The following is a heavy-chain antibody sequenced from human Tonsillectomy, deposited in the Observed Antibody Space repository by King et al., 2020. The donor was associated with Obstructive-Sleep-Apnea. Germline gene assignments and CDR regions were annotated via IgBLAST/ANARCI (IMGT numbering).Heavy chain of an antibody. CDR2: MNPNSGNT. CDR3: ARGSYCSSTSCPNAFDI. V-gene: IGHV1-8*01. J-gene: IGHJ3*02. Sequence: QLVQSGAEVKKPGASVKVSCKASGYTFTSYDINWVRQATGQGLEWMGWMNPNSGNTGYAQKFQGRVTMTRNTSISTAYMELSSLRSEDTAVYYCARGSYCSSTSCPNAFDIWGQGTMVTGSS. CDR1: GYTFTSYD. D-gene: IGHD2-2*01.